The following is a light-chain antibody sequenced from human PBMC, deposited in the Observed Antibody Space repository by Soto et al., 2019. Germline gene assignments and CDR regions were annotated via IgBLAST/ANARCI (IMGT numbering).Light chain of an antibody. Sequence: EIVLTQSPATLSLSPGERATLSCGASQSVSSSYLGWYQQKPGLAPRLLIYDASSRATGIPDRFSGSGSGTDFTLTISRLEPEDFAVYYCQQYGSSPLTFGPGTKVDIK. CDR1: QSVSSSY. J-gene: IGKJ3*01. CDR3: QQYGSSPLT. CDR2: DAS. V-gene: IGKV3D-20*01.